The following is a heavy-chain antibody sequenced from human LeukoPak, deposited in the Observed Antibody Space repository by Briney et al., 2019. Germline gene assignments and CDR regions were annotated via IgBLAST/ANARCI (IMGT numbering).Heavy chain of an antibody. CDR1: GFTFSSYG. Sequence: GGSLRLSCAASGFTFSSYGMHWVRQAPGKGLEWVAVISYDGSNKYYADSVKGRFTISRDNSKNTLYLQMNSLRAEDTAVYYCARDYYDSSGYYYFDYWGQGTLVTVSS. D-gene: IGHD3-22*01. CDR2: ISYDGSNK. CDR3: ARDYYDSSGYYYFDY. J-gene: IGHJ4*02. V-gene: IGHV3-30*03.